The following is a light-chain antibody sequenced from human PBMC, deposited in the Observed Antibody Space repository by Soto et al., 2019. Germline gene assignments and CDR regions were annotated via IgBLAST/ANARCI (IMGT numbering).Light chain of an antibody. J-gene: IGLJ2*01. CDR3: QTWGTIIEEVV. CDR1: SEHSGYA. CDR2: VNSDGSH. Sequence: QPVLTQSPSASASLGASVKLTCTPSSEHSGYAIAWHQQQPEKGPRYLMKVNSDGSHSKGDGIPDRFSGSSSGAERYLTISSLQSEDEADYYCQTWGTIIEEVVFGGGTKLTVL. V-gene: IGLV4-69*01.